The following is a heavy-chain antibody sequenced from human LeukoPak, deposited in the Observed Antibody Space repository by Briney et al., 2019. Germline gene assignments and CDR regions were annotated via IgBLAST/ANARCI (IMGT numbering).Heavy chain of an antibody. D-gene: IGHD3-22*01. CDR2: IYPGDSDT. V-gene: IGHV5-51*01. Sequence: GESLKISCKGSGYSFTSYWIGWVRQMPGKGLEWMGIIYPGDSDTRYSPSFQGQVTISADKSISTAYLQRSSLKASDTAVYYCARRGMYYYDSSGGLDYWGQGTLVTVSS. J-gene: IGHJ4*02. CDR1: GYSFTSYW. CDR3: ARRGMYYYDSSGGLDY.